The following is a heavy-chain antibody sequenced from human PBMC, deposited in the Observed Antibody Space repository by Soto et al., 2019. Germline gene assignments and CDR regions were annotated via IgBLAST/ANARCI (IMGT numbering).Heavy chain of an antibody. D-gene: IGHD6-13*01. J-gene: IGHJ4*02. CDR2: IIPIFGTA. V-gene: IGHV1-69*01. CDR1: GGTFSSYA. Sequence: QVQLVQSGAEVKKPGSSVKVSCKASGGTFSSYAISWVRQAPGQGLEWMGGIIPIFGTANYAQKFQGRVTITADESTSTAYKELSSLRSEDTAVYYCARTISGIAAAGTHYWGQGTLVTVSS. CDR3: ARTISGIAAAGTHY.